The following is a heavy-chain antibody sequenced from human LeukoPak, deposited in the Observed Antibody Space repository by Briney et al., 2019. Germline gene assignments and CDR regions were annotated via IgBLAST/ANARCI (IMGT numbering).Heavy chain of an antibody. CDR1: GGSISSYY. CDR3: AREIYGGNSYYFDY. CDR2: IYTSGST. D-gene: IGHD4-23*01. V-gene: IGHV4-4*07. J-gene: IGHJ4*02. Sequence: SETLSLTCTVSGGSISSYYWSWIRQPAGKGLEWIGRIYTSGSTNYNPSLKSRVTMSVDTSKNQFSLKLSSVTAADTAVYYCAREIYGGNSYYFDYWGQGTLVTVSS.